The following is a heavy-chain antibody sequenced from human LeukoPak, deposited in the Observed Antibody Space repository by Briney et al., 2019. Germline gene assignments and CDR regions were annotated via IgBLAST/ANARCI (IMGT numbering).Heavy chain of an antibody. CDR3: AKGVKYYDSSGYFFVLRYFDY. CDR1: GFTFSSYA. V-gene: IGHV3-23*01. D-gene: IGHD3-22*01. J-gene: IGHJ4*02. CDR2: SSGSGGST. Sequence: GGTLRLSCAASGFTFSSYAMSWVRQAPGKGLEWVSASSGSGGSTYYADSVKGRFTISRDNSKNTLYLQMNSLRAEDTAVYYCAKGVKYYDSSGYFFVLRYFDYWGQGTLVTVSS.